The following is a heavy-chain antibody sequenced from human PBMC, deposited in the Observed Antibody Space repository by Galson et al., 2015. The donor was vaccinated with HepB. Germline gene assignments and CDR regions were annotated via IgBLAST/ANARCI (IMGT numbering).Heavy chain of an antibody. D-gene: IGHD3-3*01. CDR2: INPSGGST. J-gene: IGHJ6*02. CDR3: ASGLWSGYYTGLLHGMDV. Sequence: SVKVSCKASGYTFTSYYMHWVRQAPGQGLEWMGIINPSGGSTSYAQKFQGRVTMTRVTSTSTAYMELSSLRSEDTAVYYCASGLWSGYYTGLLHGMDVWGQGTTVTVSS. V-gene: IGHV1-46*01. CDR1: GYTFTSYY.